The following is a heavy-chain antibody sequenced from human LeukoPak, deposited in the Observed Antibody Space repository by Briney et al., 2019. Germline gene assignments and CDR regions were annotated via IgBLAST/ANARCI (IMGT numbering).Heavy chain of an antibody. CDR2: IGPTGSDR. V-gene: IGHV3-21*06. J-gene: IGHJ4*02. Sequence: GGSLRLSCAASGFTFSSYEMNWVRQAPGKGLEWVATIGPTGSDRYHADSVKGRFTISRDNANNFLYLQMNSLRAEDTAVYYCATETNGRHYDYWGQGTLLTVSS. CDR3: ATETNGRHYDY. D-gene: IGHD1-14*01. CDR1: GFTFSSYE.